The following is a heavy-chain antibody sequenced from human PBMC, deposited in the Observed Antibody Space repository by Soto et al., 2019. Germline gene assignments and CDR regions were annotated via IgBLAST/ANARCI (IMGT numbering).Heavy chain of an antibody. Sequence: SETLSLTCAFSVYSISSGYYWGWIRQPPGKGLEWIGSIYHSGSTYYNPSLKSRVTISVDTSKNQFSLKLSSVTAADTAVYYCARDLRFGELYYGGQGTLVTVSS. D-gene: IGHD3-10*01. J-gene: IGHJ4*02. CDR2: IYHSGST. CDR1: VYSISSGYY. CDR3: ARDLRFGELYY. V-gene: IGHV4-38-2*02.